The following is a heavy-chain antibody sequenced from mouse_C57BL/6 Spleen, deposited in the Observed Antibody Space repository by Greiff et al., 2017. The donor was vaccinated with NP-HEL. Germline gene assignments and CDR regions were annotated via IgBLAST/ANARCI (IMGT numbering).Heavy chain of an antibody. D-gene: IGHD1-1*01. CDR1: GYTFTSYW. J-gene: IGHJ2*01. V-gene: IGHV1-69*01. CDR2: IDPSDSYT. Sequence: QVQLQQPGAELVMPGASVKLSCKASGYTFTSYWMHWVKQRPGQGLEWIGEIDPSDSYTNYNQKFKGKSTLTVDKSSSTAYMQLSSLTSEDSAVYYCARSIYYYGSNYDFDYWGQGTTLTVSS. CDR3: ARSIYYYGSNYDFDY.